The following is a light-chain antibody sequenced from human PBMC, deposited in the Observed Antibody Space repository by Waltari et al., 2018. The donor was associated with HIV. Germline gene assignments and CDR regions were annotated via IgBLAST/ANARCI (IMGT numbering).Light chain of an antibody. J-gene: IGLJ2*01. CDR3: SDTDINSLV. CDR2: EGT. CDR1: RPDVGCSDC. Sequence: QSALSQPASVSGSPGQSITISCSGVRPDVGCSDCVSWYQQLPAQAPKLIIYEGTKRPSGVSTPVFGSRSGNASSLTIACLQADDEWDYYWSDTDINSLVFGGGTKLTVL. V-gene: IGLV2-14*03.